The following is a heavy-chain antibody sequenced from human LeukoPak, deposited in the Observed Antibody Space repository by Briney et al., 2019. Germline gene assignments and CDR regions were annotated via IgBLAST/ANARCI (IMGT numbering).Heavy chain of an antibody. CDR1: GGSISSSSYC. J-gene: IGHJ4*02. Sequence: SETLSLTCTVSGGSISSSSYCWGWIRQPPGKGLEWIGSIYYSGSTYYNPSLKSRVTISVDTSKNQFSLKLSSVTAADTAVYYCARGRTEYYFDYWGQGTLVTVSS. CDR3: ARGRTEYYFDY. D-gene: IGHD1-1*01. CDR2: IYYSGST. V-gene: IGHV4-39*07.